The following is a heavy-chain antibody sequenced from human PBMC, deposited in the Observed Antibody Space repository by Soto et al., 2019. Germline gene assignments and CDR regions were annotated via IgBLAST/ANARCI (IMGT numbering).Heavy chain of an antibody. CDR1: GYTFTSHG. CDR2: IIPIFGTA. Sequence: SVKVSCKASGYTFTSHGITWVRQAPGQGLEWMGGIIPIFGTANYAQKFQGRVTITADESTSTAYMELISLRSEDTAVYYCARQPEMANCFGYWG. J-gene: IGHJ4*01. V-gene: IGHV1-69*13. CDR3: ARQPEMANCFGY.